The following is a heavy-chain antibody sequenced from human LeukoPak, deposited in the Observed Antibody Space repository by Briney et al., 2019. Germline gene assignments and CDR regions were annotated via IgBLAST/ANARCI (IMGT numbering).Heavy chain of an antibody. CDR1: GGSFRGYY. Sequence: SETLSLTCAVYGGSFRGYYWSWIRQPPGKGLEWIGEINHSGSTNYNPSLKSRVTISVDTSKNQFSLKLSSVTAADTAVYYCARGKRGYSYGPAKYFDYWGQGTLVTVSS. CDR2: INHSGST. CDR3: ARGKRGYSYGPAKYFDY. J-gene: IGHJ4*02. V-gene: IGHV4-34*01. D-gene: IGHD5-18*01.